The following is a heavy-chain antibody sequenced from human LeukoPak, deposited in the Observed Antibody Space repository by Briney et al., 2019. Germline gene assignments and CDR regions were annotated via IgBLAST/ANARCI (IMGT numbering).Heavy chain of an antibody. J-gene: IGHJ4*02. CDR3: ARRGLEDYDILTGYGY. CDR2: IYYSGST. D-gene: IGHD3-9*01. V-gene: IGHV4-39*07. Sequence: SETLSLTCTVSGGSISSSSYYWGWIRQPPGKGLEWIGSIYYSGSTYYNPSLKSRVTISVDTSKNQFSLKLSSVTAADTAVYYCARRGLEDYDILTGYGYWGQGTLVTVSS. CDR1: GGSISSSSYY.